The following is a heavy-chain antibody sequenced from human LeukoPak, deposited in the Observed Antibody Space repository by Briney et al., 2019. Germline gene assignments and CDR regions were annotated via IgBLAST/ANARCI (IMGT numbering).Heavy chain of an antibody. Sequence: AGGSLRLSCAASGFTVSSNYMSWVRQAPGKGLEWVSVIYSGGSTYYADSVKGRFTISRDNSKNTLYLQMNSLRAEDTAVYYCARDSAHSSGYDFDYWGQGTLVTVSS. J-gene: IGHJ4*02. CDR1: GFTVSSNY. CDR3: ARDSAHSSGYDFDY. D-gene: IGHD3-22*01. V-gene: IGHV3-66*01. CDR2: IYSGGST.